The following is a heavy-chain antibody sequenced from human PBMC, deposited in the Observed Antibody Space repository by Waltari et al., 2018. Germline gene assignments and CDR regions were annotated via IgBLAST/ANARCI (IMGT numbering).Heavy chain of an antibody. CDR1: GFTFRHSG. J-gene: IGHJ4*02. CDR2: ISGSGGTT. D-gene: IGHD1-26*01. CDR3: AKSTGSYYEVFDY. Sequence: EVRLVESGGGLVQPGGSLTLSCAASGFTFRHSGMSWVRQAPGKGLECVSTISGSGGTTFYADSVKGRFTMSKDNSKNTLFLQMNSLRFDDTAEYYCAKSTGSYYEVFDYWGRGTLVTVSS. V-gene: IGHV3-23*04.